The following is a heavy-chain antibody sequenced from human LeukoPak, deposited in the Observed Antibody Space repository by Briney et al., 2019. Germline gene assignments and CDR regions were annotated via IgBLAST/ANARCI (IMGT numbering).Heavy chain of an antibody. D-gene: IGHD3-10*01. CDR1: GYTFTSYD. CDR3: ARGGRARIWFGKLFPIGLERDYYYMDV. Sequence: ASVKVSCKASGYTFTSYDINWVRQATGQGLEWMGWMNPNSGNTGYAQKFQDRVTMTRNTSISTAYMELSSLRSEDTAVYYCARGGRARIWFGKLFPIGLERDYYYMDVWGKGTTVTVSS. V-gene: IGHV1-8*01. J-gene: IGHJ6*03. CDR2: MNPNSGNT.